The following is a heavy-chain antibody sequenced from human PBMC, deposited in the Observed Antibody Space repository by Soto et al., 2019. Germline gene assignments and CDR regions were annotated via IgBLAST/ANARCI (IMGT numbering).Heavy chain of an antibody. CDR2: IYPGDFDT. J-gene: IGHJ3*02. Sequence: VESLSIWCKVRGDSFSNYGIAWVGQMPGKGLEWMGIIYPGDFDTRYSPSFLGQVTISADNSISTAYLQWSSLKASDTAMYYCARTGKSIRSFDIWGQGTMVTVSS. CDR3: ARTGKSIRSFDI. CDR1: GDSFSNYG. D-gene: IGHD1-1*01. V-gene: IGHV5-51*01.